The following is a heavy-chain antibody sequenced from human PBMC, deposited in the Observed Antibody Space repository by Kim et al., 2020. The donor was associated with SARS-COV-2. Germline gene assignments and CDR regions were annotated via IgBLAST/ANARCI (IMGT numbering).Heavy chain of an antibody. Sequence: ADSVKGRFTISRDNAKNSLYLQMNSLRDEDTAVYYCAREKSIAAAGPFDYWGQGTLVTVSS. CDR3: AREKSIAAAGPFDY. V-gene: IGHV3-48*02. J-gene: IGHJ4*02. D-gene: IGHD6-13*01.